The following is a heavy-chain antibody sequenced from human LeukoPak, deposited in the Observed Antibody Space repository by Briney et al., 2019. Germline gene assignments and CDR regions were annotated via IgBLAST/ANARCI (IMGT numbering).Heavy chain of an antibody. CDR1: GGSISSYY. CDR2: IYYSGST. D-gene: IGHD4-17*01. Sequence: SETLSLTCTVSGGSISSYYWSWIRQPPGKGLEWIGYIYYSGSTNYNPSLKSRVTISVDTSKNQFSLKLSSVTAADTAVYYCASDGTVDAFDIWGQGTMVTVSS. V-gene: IGHV4-59*01. CDR3: ASDGTVDAFDI. J-gene: IGHJ3*02.